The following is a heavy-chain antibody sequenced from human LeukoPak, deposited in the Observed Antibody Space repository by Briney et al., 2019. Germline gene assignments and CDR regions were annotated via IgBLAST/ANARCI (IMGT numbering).Heavy chain of an antibody. Sequence: SETLSLTCTVSGGSISSSSYYWGWIRQPPGKGLEWIGSIYYSGSTYYNPSLKSRVTISVDTSKNQFSLKLSSVTAADTAVYYCARSIPWLDYWGQGTLVTVSS. CDR3: ARSIPWLDY. D-gene: IGHD2/OR15-2a*01. J-gene: IGHJ4*02. CDR1: GGSISSSSYY. CDR2: IYYSGST. V-gene: IGHV4-39*07.